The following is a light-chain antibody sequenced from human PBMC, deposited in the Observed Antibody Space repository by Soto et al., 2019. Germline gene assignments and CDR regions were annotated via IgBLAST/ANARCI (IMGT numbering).Light chain of an antibody. Sequence: QAVLTQPPSVSGAPGQRVTISCTGSSSNIGAGYDVHWYQQFPGAAPKLLIYRNTNRPSGVPDRFSGSKSGTSASLAITGLQPEDDADYYCQSYDNSLSGWVFGGGTKLTVL. CDR3: QSYDNSLSGWV. CDR1: SSNIGAGYD. V-gene: IGLV1-40*01. J-gene: IGLJ3*02. CDR2: RNT.